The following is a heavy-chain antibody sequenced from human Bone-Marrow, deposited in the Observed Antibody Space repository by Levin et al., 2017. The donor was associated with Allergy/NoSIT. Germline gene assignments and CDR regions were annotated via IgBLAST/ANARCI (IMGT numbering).Heavy chain of an antibody. Sequence: GGSLRLSCAASGFTFSNAWMSWVRQAPGKGLEWVGRIKSKTDGGTTDYAAPVKGRFTISRDDSKNTLYLQMNSLKTEDTAVYYCTTDRRTVTEIVDYWGQGTLVTVSS. CDR1: GFTFSNAW. J-gene: IGHJ4*02. CDR3: TTDRRTVTEIVDY. D-gene: IGHD4-11*01. CDR2: IKSKTDGGTT. V-gene: IGHV3-15*01.